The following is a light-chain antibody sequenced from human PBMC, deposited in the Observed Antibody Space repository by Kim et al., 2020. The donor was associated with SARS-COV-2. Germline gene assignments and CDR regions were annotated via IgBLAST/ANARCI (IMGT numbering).Light chain of an antibody. Sequence: EIVMTQSPATLSVSPGERATLSCRASQSVNSKLAWYQQKPGQAPRLLFYGTSSRASGLPARFSGSGSGTEFTLTISSLQSEDFAVYYCQQYNDWPLTFGGGTKVDIK. V-gene: IGKV3-15*01. CDR3: QQYNDWPLT. J-gene: IGKJ4*01. CDR2: GTS. CDR1: QSVNSK.